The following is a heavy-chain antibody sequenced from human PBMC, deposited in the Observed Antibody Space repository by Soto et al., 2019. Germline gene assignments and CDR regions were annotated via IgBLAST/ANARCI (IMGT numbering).Heavy chain of an antibody. J-gene: IGHJ6*02. Sequence: SETLSLTCAVSGGSISSSNWWSWVRQPPGKGLEWIGEIYHSGSTNYNPSLKSRVTISVDKSKNQFSLKLSSVTAADTAVYYCARGLKWFGELMFYYYYGMDVWGQGTTVTVSS. V-gene: IGHV4-4*02. CDR1: GGSISSSNW. D-gene: IGHD3-10*01. CDR3: ARGLKWFGELMFYYYYGMDV. CDR2: IYHSGST.